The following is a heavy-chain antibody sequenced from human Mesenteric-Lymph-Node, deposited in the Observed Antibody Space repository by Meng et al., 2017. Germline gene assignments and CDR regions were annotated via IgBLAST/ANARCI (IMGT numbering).Heavy chain of an antibody. CDR2: LNPNRGEK. D-gene: IGHD3-3*02. CDR1: GYTFTDYY. J-gene: IGHJ5*02. CDR3: ARGIVDGEGGDSWFDP. V-gene: IGHV1-2*06. Sequence: QVQLVQSGAEVKKPGASVKVSCKASGYTFTDYYMQGVRQAPGQGLEWMGRLNPNRGEKKEEKNGGGESTMTRDTSISTAYMELSRLTSDDTAVYYCARGIVDGEGGDSWFDPWGQGTMVTVSS.